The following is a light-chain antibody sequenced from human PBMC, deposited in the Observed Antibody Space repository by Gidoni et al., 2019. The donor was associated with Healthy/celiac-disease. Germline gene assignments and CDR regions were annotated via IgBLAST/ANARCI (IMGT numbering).Light chain of an antibody. CDR1: QSVSSN. CDR2: GAS. Sequence: EIVMTQSPATLSVSPGERATLSCRASQSVSSNLAWYQQKPGQAPRLLIYGASTRATGIPARFSGSGSGTEFTLTISSLQYEDFAVYYCQQYNTRPTFGQGTKLEIK. J-gene: IGKJ2*01. V-gene: IGKV3-15*01. CDR3: QQYNTRPT.